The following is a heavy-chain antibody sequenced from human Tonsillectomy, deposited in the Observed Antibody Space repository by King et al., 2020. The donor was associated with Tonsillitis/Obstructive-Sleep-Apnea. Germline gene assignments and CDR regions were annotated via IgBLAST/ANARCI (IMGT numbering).Heavy chain of an antibody. CDR2: ISYDGSNK. V-gene: IGHV3-30*04. J-gene: IGHJ4*02. CDR1: GFTFSSYA. Sequence: VQLVESGGGVVQPGRSLRLSCAASGFTFSSYAMHWVRQAPGKGLEWVEVISYDGSNKYYADSVKGRFTISRENSKNTLYMQMTSLRAEDTAVYYCAREGRTVVTPAPYFDYWGQGPLVTVSS. CDR3: AREGRTVVTPAPYFDY. D-gene: IGHD4-23*01.